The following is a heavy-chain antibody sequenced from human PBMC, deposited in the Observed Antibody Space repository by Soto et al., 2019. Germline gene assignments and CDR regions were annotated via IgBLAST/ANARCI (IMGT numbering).Heavy chain of an antibody. V-gene: IGHV3-48*02. CDR3: ARDGGRDIYGPYYYYYYGMDV. J-gene: IGHJ6*02. Sequence: EVQLVESGGGLVQPGGSLRLSCAASGFTFSSYSMNWVRQAPGKGLEWVSYISSSSSTIYYADSVKGRFTISRDNAKNSLYLQMNSLRDEDTAVYYCARDGGRDIYGPYYYYYYGMDVWGQGTTVTVSS. CDR2: ISSSSSTI. D-gene: IGHD5-18*01. CDR1: GFTFSSYS.